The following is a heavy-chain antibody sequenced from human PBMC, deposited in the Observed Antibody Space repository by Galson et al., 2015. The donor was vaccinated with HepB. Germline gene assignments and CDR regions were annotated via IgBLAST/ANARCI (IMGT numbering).Heavy chain of an antibody. CDR3: ARDLGYCSGTSCSGAFDI. Sequence: QSGAEVKKPGESLKISCKGSGYSFTSYWIGWVRQMPGKGLEWMGIIYPGDSDTRYSPSFQGQVTISADKSISTAYLQWSSLKASDTAMYYCARDLGYCSGTSCSGAFDIWGQGTMVTVSS. V-gene: IGHV5-51*01. CDR2: IYPGDSDT. J-gene: IGHJ3*02. D-gene: IGHD2-2*01. CDR1: GYSFTSYW.